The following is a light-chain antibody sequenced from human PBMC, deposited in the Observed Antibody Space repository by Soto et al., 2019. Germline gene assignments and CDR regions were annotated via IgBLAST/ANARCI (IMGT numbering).Light chain of an antibody. CDR2: AAS. Sequence: DIQMTQSPSSLSAFVGDRVTITCRASQTITGYLNWYQQKPGKAPKLLIYAASSLQSGVPSRFSGSGSGTDFTLTISSLQPEDFATYYCQQSHGIPYTFGQCTKLEIK. CDR1: QTITGY. J-gene: IGKJ2*01. V-gene: IGKV1-39*01. CDR3: QQSHGIPYT.